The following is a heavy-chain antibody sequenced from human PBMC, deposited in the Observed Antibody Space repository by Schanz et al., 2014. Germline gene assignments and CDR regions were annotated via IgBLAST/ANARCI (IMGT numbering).Heavy chain of an antibody. D-gene: IGHD1-26*01. J-gene: IGHJ2*01. CDR1: GFPFSSHG. V-gene: IGHV3-30*03. CDR3: AREAKWGQWYFDL. CDR2: VGDTGTTK. Sequence: VQLVESGGGLVQPGRSLRLSCTASGFPFSSHGMHWVRQAPAKGLEWVAVVGDTGTTKFYADSVKGRLTVSRDNSENTVYLEFHSLRSEDTALYYCAREAKWGQWYFDLWGRGSLVTVSS.